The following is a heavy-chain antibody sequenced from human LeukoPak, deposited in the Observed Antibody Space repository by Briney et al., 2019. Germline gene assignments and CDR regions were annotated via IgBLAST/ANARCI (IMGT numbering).Heavy chain of an antibody. J-gene: IGHJ6*03. CDR2: MNPNSGNT. CDR3: AGTTYDFWSGYYAYYYYYMDV. CDR1: GYTFTSDD. V-gene: IGHV1-8*01. D-gene: IGHD3-3*01. Sequence: ASVKVCCKVSGYTFTSDDINWVRQATGQGLEWMGWMNPNSGNTGYAQKFQGRVTMTRNTSISTAYMELSSLRSEDTAVYYCAGTTYDFWSGYYAYYYYYMDVCGKGTTVTVSS.